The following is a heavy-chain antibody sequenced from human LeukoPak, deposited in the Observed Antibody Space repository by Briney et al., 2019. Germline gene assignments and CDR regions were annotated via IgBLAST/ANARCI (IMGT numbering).Heavy chain of an antibody. J-gene: IGHJ4*02. Sequence: GGSLRLSCAASGFTFSSYDMHWVRQATGKGLEWVSAIGTAGDTYYPGSVKGRFTISRENAKNSLYLQMNSLRAEDTAVYYCAKSRSSSSTSCYNYWGQGTLVTVSS. V-gene: IGHV3-13*01. D-gene: IGHD2-2*02. CDR3: AKSRSSSSTSCYNY. CDR2: IGTAGDT. CDR1: GFTFSSYD.